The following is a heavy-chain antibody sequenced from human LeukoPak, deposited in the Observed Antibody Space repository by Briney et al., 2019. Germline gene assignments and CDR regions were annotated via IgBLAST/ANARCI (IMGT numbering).Heavy chain of an antibody. J-gene: IGHJ4*02. CDR1: GFSFSTYW. Sequence: GVSLRLSCAASGFSFSTYWMAWVRQAPGKGLEWVANINPGAGEKYYVDSVKGRFTISRDDAKTSLYLQMNSLRAEDTAVYYCARVRIPNHYCDSSGYYIDYWGQGTLVTVSS. CDR2: INPGAGEK. V-gene: IGHV3-7*01. D-gene: IGHD3-22*01. CDR3: ARVRIPNHYCDSSGYYIDY.